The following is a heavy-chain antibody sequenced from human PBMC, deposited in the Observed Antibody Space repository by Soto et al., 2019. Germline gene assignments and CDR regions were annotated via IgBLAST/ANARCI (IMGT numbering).Heavy chain of an antibody. CDR1: GGTFSSYT. D-gene: IGHD5-12*01. CDR3: ARGNHRWLQWWYFDL. Sequence: QVQLVQSGAEVKKPGSSVTVSCKASGGTFSSYTISWVRQAPGQGLEWMGGIIPIFGTANYAQKFQGRVTITADESTSTAYMELSSLRSEDTAVYYCARGNHRWLQWWYFDLWGRGPLVTVSS. J-gene: IGHJ2*01. V-gene: IGHV1-69*12. CDR2: IIPIFGTA.